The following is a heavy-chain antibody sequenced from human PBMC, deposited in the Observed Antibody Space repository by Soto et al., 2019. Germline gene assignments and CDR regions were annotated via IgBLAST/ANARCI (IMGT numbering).Heavy chain of an antibody. CDR3: ARDTVAKYFDY. CDR2: IYYSGST. V-gene: IGHV4-31*03. Sequence: ASETLSLTCTVSGGSISSGGYYWSWIRQHPGKGLEWIGYIYYSGSTYYNPSLKSRVTISVDTSKNQFSLKLSSVTAADTAVYYCARDTVAKYFDYWGQGTLVTVSS. D-gene: IGHD4-17*01. J-gene: IGHJ4*02. CDR1: GGSISSGGYY.